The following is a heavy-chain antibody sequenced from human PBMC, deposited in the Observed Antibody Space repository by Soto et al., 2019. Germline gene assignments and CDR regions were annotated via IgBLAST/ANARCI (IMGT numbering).Heavy chain of an antibody. D-gene: IGHD6-6*01. CDR2: IYSGGST. Sequence: SLRLSCAASGFTVSSNYMSWVRQAPGKGLEWVSVIYSGGSTYYADSVKGRFTISRDNSKNTLYLQMNSLRAEDTAVYYCARDRVAARPPPYYYGMDVWGQGTTVTVSS. CDR3: ARDRVAARPPPYYYGMDV. V-gene: IGHV3-53*01. J-gene: IGHJ6*02. CDR1: GFTVSSNY.